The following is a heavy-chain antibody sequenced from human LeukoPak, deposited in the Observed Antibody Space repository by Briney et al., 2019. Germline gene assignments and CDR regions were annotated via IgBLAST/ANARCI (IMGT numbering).Heavy chain of an antibody. CDR2: TYYRSKWYN. CDR1: GDSVSSNSAA. D-gene: IGHD3-3*01. V-gene: IGHV6-1*01. J-gene: IGHJ3*02. CDR3: ARVYSITIFGVVTPHDAFDI. Sequence: TSQTLSLTCAISGDSVSSNSAAWNWIRQSPSRGLEWLGRTYYRSKWYNDYAVSVKSRITINPDTSKNQFSLQLNSVTPEDTAVYYCARVYSITIFGVVTPHDAFDIWGQGTMVTVSS.